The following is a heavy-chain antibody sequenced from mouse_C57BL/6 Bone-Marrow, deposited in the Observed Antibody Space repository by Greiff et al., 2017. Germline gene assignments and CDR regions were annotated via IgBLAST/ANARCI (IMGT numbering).Heavy chain of an antibody. V-gene: IGHV1-18*01. CDR1: GYTFTDYN. CDR3: PYDLYYFDY. Sequence: EVQRVESGPELVKPGASVKIPCKASGYTFTDYNMDWVKQSHGKSLEWIGDINPNNGGTIYNQKFKGKATLTVDKSSSTAYMELRSLTSEDTAVYYFPYDLYYFDYWGQGTTRTVSS. CDR2: INPNNGGT. D-gene: IGHD2-4*01. J-gene: IGHJ2*01.